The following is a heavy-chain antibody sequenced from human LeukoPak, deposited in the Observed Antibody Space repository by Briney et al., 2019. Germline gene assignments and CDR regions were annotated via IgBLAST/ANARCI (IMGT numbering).Heavy chain of an antibody. Sequence: AGGSLRLSCAASGFTFSSYEMNWVRQAPGKGLEWVSYISSSVSTIYYADSVKGRFTISRDNAKNSLYLQMNSLRAEDTAVYYCARGDEYSYGFGYWGQGTLVTVSS. D-gene: IGHD5-18*01. V-gene: IGHV3-48*03. CDR1: GFTFSSYE. CDR2: ISSSVSTI. CDR3: ARGDEYSYGFGY. J-gene: IGHJ4*02.